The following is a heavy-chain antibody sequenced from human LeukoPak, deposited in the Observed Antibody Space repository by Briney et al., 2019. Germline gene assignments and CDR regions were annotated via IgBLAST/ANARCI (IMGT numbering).Heavy chain of an antibody. V-gene: IGHV1-2*02. Sequence: ASVKFSCKASGYTFTGYYMHWVRQAPGQGLEWMGWINPNSGGTNYAQKFQGRVTMTRDTSISTAYMELSRLRSDDTAVYYCARDLGIAAAGTIDPWGQGTLVTVSS. CDR3: ARDLGIAAAGTIDP. CDR1: GYTFTGYY. CDR2: INPNSGGT. J-gene: IGHJ5*02. D-gene: IGHD6-13*01.